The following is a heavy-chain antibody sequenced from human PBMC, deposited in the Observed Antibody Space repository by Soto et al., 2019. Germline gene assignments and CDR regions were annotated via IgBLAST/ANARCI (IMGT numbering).Heavy chain of an antibody. CDR2: IIPILGIA. D-gene: IGHD3-3*01. V-gene: IGHV1-69*02. Sequence: SVTVSCKASGGTFSSYTISWVRQAPGQGLEWMGRIIPILGIANYAQKFQGRVTITADKSTSTAYMELSSLRSEDTAVYYCARGNLYDFWDFDPWGQGTLVTVSS. J-gene: IGHJ5*02. CDR1: GGTFSSYT. CDR3: ARGNLYDFWDFDP.